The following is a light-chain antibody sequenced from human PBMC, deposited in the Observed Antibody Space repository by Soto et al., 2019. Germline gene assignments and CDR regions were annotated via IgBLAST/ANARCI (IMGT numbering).Light chain of an antibody. CDR3: QQYGSSPYT. CDR1: QSVNSSY. CDR2: DAS. V-gene: IGKV3D-20*01. J-gene: IGKJ2*01. Sequence: EIVLTQSPATLSLSPGERATLSCGASQSVNSSYLAWYQQKPGLAPRLLIYDASSRATGIPDRFSGSGSGTDFTFTISRLEPEDFAVYYCQQYGSSPYTLGQGTKLEIK.